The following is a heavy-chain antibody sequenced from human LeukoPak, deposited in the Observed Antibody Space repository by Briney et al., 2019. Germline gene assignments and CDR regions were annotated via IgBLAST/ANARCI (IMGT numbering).Heavy chain of an antibody. CDR2: ISSSSSYI. CDR3: ARDSITTGGTVYNWFDP. V-gene: IGHV3-21*01. J-gene: IGHJ5*02. CDR1: GFTFSSYW. Sequence: GGSLRLSCAASGFTFSSYWMHWVRQAPGKGLVWVSSISSSSSYIYYADSVKGRFTISRDNSKNTLYLQMNSLRDEDTALYYCARDSITTGGTVYNWFDPWGQGTLVTVSS. D-gene: IGHD1-14*01.